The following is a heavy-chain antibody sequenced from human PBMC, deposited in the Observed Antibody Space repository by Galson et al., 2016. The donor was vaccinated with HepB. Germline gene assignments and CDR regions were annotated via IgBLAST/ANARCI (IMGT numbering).Heavy chain of an antibody. V-gene: IGHV3-72*01. J-gene: IGHJ3*01. D-gene: IGHD4-17*01. Sequence: SLRLSCAASGLTFSDHYLHWVRQAPGKGLEWVGRSRNRANSYTTEYAASVEGRFTISRDNSRNSLYLQMNNLKSEDTAVYYCASYYGDYSSSAFDLWGQGTMVTVSS. CDR3: ASYYGDYSSSAFDL. CDR2: SRNRANSYTT. CDR1: GLTFSDHY.